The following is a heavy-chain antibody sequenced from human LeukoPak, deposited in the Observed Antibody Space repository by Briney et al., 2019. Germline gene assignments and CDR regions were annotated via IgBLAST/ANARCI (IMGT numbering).Heavy chain of an antibody. CDR2: INPSGSST. V-gene: IGHV1-46*01. CDR3: ARDQSIAVAGGDFDY. CDR1: GYTFTIYY. J-gene: IGHJ4*02. D-gene: IGHD6-19*01. Sequence: GASVTVSCKASGYTFTIYYMHWVRQAPGQGLEWMGLINPSGSSTSYAQKFQGRLSLTRDMSTSTDYMELSSLRSEDTAVYYCARDQSIAVAGGDFDYWGQGTLVTVSS.